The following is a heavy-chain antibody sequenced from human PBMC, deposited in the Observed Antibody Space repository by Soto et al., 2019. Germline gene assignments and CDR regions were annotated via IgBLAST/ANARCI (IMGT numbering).Heavy chain of an antibody. J-gene: IGHJ4*02. CDR1: GGTFSSYA. Sequence: SVKVSCKASGGTFSSYAISWVRQAPGQGLERMGGIIPIFGTANYAQKFQGRVRITADESRSPAYMELSSLGSEDTAVYYFARHPTSGWYSDSWGQGTLVTVSS. CDR2: IIPIFGTA. V-gene: IGHV1-69*13. D-gene: IGHD3-10*01. CDR3: ARHPTSGWYSDS.